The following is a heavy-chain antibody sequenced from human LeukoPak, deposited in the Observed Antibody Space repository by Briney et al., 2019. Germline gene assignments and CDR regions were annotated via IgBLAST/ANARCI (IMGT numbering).Heavy chain of an antibody. CDR2: IHGTGST. D-gene: IGHD3-3*02. V-gene: IGHV4-4*07. J-gene: IGHJ4*02. CDR1: SGSISTYY. Sequence: PSETLSLTCTVSSGSISTYYWSWIRQPAGKGLEWIGRIHGTGSTNYNPSLKSRVTMSVDASKKEFSLELTSVTAADTAVYYCARAVSTLYYFDYWGQGTLVTVSS. CDR3: ARAVSTLYYFDY.